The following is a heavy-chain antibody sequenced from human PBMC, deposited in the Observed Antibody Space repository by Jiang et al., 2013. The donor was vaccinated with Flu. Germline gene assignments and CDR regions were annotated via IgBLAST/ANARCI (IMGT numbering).Heavy chain of an antibody. V-gene: IGHV3-33*01. Sequence: QLLESGGGVVQPGRSLRFSCAASGFTFSSYGMHWVRQAPGKGLEWVAVIWYDGSNKYYADSVKGRFTISRDNSKNTLYLQMNSLRAEDTAVYYCAREIYDYVWGSYRYTEGYFDYWGQGTLVTVSS. CDR1: GFTFSSYG. CDR2: IWYDGSNK. D-gene: IGHD3-16*02. CDR3: AREIYDYVWGSYRYTEGYFDY. J-gene: IGHJ4*02.